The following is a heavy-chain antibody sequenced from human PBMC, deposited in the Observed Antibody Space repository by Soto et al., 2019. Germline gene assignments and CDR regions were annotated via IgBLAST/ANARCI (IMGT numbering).Heavy chain of an antibody. V-gene: IGHV3-30-3*01. CDR3: ARDQVVGSAYYYYGMDV. D-gene: IGHD1-26*01. Sequence: VAVISYDGSNKYYADSVKGRFTISRDNSKNTLYLQMNSLRAEDTAVYYCARDQVVGSAYYYYGMDVWGQGTTVTVSS. CDR2: ISYDGSNK. J-gene: IGHJ6*02.